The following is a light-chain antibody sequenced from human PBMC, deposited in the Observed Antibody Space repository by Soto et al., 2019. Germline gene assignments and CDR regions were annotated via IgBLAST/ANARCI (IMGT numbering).Light chain of an antibody. J-gene: IGKJ1*01. CDR3: QLYGSSRWT. CDR2: GAS. Sequence: EVVLAQSPGTLSLSPGERATLSCRASQTVGTTYLAWYQHKPGQAPRLLIYGASTRATGIPDRFSGSRSGTDFTLTISRLEPEDFAVYFCQLYGSSRWTFGQGTKVEFK. V-gene: IGKV3-20*01. CDR1: QTVGTTY.